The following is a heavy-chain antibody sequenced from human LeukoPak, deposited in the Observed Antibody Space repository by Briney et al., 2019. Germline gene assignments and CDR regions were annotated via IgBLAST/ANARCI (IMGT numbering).Heavy chain of an antibody. D-gene: IGHD2-2*01. V-gene: IGHV3-30*02. CDR1: GFTFSSYG. J-gene: IGHJ2*01. Sequence: GGSLRLSCAASGFTFSSYGMHWVRQAPGKGLEWVAFIRYDGSNKYYADSVKGRFTISRDNSKNTLYLQMNSLRAEDTAVYYCAKGSVHCSSTSCYSWIWYFDLWGRGTLVTVSS. CDR3: AKGSVHCSSTSCYSWIWYFDL. CDR2: IRYDGSNK.